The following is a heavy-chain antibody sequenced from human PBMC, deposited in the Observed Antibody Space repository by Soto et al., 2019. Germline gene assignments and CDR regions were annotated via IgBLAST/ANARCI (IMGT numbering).Heavy chain of an antibody. Sequence: ASVKVSCKASGGTFGSYAISWVRQAPGQGLEWMGGIIPIFGTANYAQKFQGRVTITADESTSTAYMELSSLRSEDTAVYYCARDLAYYYDSSGWTNFDYWGQGTLVTVSS. J-gene: IGHJ4*02. CDR1: GGTFGSYA. CDR3: ARDLAYYYDSSGWTNFDY. CDR2: IIPIFGTA. D-gene: IGHD3-22*01. V-gene: IGHV1-69*13.